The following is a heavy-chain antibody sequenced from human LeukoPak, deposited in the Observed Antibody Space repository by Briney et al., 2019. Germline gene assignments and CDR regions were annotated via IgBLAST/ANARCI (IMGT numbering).Heavy chain of an antibody. J-gene: IGHJ4*02. CDR1: GGSISSYY. D-gene: IGHD5-24*01. Sequence: PSETLSLTCTVSGGSISSYYWSWIRQSPGKGLEWIAYIYYSGSTNYNPSLKSRVTISVDTSKNQFSLKLSSVTAADTAVYYCARGGDGYNYFDYWGQGTLVTVSS. CDR3: ARGGDGYNYFDY. CDR2: IYYSGST. V-gene: IGHV4-59*01.